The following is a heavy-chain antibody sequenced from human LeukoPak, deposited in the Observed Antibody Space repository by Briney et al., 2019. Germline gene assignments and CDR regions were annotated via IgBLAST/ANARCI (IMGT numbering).Heavy chain of an antibody. Sequence: SETLSLTCTVSGGSISSSSYYWGWIRQPPGKGLEWIGSIYYSGSTYYNPSLKSRVTISVDTSKNQFSLKLSSVTAADTAVYYCARHAMALWFGTIYYFDYWGQGTLVTVSS. CDR1: GGSISSSSYY. V-gene: IGHV4-39*01. J-gene: IGHJ4*02. CDR3: ARHAMALWFGTIYYFDY. CDR2: IYYSGST. D-gene: IGHD3-10*01.